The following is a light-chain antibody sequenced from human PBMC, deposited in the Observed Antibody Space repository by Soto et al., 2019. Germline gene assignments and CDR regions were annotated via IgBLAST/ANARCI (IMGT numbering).Light chain of an antibody. V-gene: IGKV1-39*01. CDR2: TAS. Sequence: DIQMTQSPSSLSASVGDRVTITCRASQSINNYLSWHQQKPGKAPQLLIYTASTLQGGVPSRFSGSGSGTEFTLTITSLQPEDFATYYCQETYSNLYTFGQGTKLEIK. CDR1: QSINNY. J-gene: IGKJ2*01. CDR3: QETYSNLYT.